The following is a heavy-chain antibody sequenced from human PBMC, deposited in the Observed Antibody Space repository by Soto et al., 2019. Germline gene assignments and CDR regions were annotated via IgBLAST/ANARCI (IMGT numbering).Heavy chain of an antibody. CDR1: GFSVSTSGVG. V-gene: IGHV2-5*02. D-gene: IGHD2-15*01. CDR3: AHKGGHCSGMAV. CDR2: IYWDNDK. J-gene: IGHJ6*04. Sequence: QITLKVSGPTLVKPTQPLTLTCTFSGFSVSTSGVGVAWIRQSPGTALEWLALIYWDNDKRYSPFLQSRVTITKYTAKNPVAVSMTNMAPVDTATYYRAHKGGHCSGMAVWGKGTKVTVSS.